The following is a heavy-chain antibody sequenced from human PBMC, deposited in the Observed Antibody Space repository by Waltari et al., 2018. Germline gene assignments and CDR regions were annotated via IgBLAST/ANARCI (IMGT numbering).Heavy chain of an antibody. CDR2: IYSGGSA. J-gene: IGHJ4*02. CDR1: GFHGSSDA. D-gene: IGHD3-10*01. Sequence: EVRLVESGGYLVQPGGSLRLSCCASGFHGSSDAMNWLRQAPGKGLEWVSVIYSGGSANYTDSVKGRFIVSRDNSRNTLYLQMNGLRADDTAIYYCARGHRGSRPLWGQGTLVTVSS. V-gene: IGHV3-53*01. CDR3: ARGHRGSRPL.